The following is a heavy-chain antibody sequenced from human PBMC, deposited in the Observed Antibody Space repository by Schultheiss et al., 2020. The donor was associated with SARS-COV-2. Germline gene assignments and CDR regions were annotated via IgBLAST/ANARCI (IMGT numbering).Heavy chain of an antibody. D-gene: IGHD2-2*01. CDR3: TIAGLADIVVVPAAMPEYYFDY. V-gene: IGHV3-23*01. Sequence: GESLKISCAASGFTFSSYGMHWVRQAPGKGLEWVSAISGSGGSTYYADSVKGRFTISRDNSKNTLYLQMNSLKTEDTAVYYCTIAGLADIVVVPAAMPEYYFDYWGQGTLVTVSS. CDR1: GFTFSSYG. J-gene: IGHJ4*02. CDR2: ISGSGGST.